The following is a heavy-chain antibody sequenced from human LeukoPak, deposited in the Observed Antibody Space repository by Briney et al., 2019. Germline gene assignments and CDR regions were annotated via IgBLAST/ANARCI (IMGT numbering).Heavy chain of an antibody. J-gene: IGHJ4*02. CDR1: GFTFSSYW. D-gene: IGHD2-2*01. CDR3: ARGGYCSSTSCYELYFDY. V-gene: IGHV3-74*01. CDR2: INSDGSST. Sequence: PGGSLRLSCAASGFTFSSYWMHWVRQAPGKGLVWVSRINSDGSSTSYADSVKGRFTISRDNAKNTLYLQMNSLRAEDTAEYYCARGGYCSSTSCYELYFDYWGQGTLVTVSS.